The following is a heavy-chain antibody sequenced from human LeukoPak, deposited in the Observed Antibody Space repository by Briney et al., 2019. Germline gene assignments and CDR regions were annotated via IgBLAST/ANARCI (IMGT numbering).Heavy chain of an antibody. CDR3: TRRAPLAAAGIPSLFDP. J-gene: IGHJ5*02. Sequence: GGSLRLSCAASGFTFSGSAMHWVRQASGKGLEWVGRIRSKANSYATAYAASVKGRFTISRDDSKNTAYLQMNSLKTEDTAVYYCTRRAPLAAAGIPSLFDPWGQGTLVTVSS. V-gene: IGHV3-73*01. CDR1: GFTFSGSA. CDR2: IRSKANSYAT. D-gene: IGHD6-13*01.